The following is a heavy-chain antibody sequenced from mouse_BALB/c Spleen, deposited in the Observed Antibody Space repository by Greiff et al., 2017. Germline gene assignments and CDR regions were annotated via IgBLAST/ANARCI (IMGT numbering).Heavy chain of an antibody. Sequence: LVESGPELVKPGASVKVSCKASGYSFTDYNMYWVKQSHGKSLEWIGYIDPYNGGTSYNQKFKGKATLTVDKSSSTAFMHLNSLTSEDSAVYYCASVNFLITTVGDAMDYWGQGTSVTVSS. CDR2: IDPYNGGT. D-gene: IGHD1-1*01. CDR1: GYSFTDYN. CDR3: ASVNFLITTVGDAMDY. J-gene: IGHJ4*01. V-gene: IGHV1S135*01.